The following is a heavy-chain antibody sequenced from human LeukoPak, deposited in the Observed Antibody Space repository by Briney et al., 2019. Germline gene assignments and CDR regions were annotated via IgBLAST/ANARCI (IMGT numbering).Heavy chain of an antibody. CDR1: GGSFSGYY. Sequence: SETLSLTCAVYGGSFSGYYWSWIRQPPGKGLEWIGEINHSGSTNYNPSLKSRVTISVDTSKNQFSLKLSSVTAADTAVYYCARQGRNDDSSGYFDYWGQGTLVTVSS. CDR2: INHSGST. CDR3: ARQGRNDDSSGYFDY. V-gene: IGHV4-34*01. D-gene: IGHD1-1*01. J-gene: IGHJ4*02.